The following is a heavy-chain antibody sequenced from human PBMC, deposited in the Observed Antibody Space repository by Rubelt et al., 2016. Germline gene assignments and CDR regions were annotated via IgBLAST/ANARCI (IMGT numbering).Heavy chain of an antibody. D-gene: IGHD2/OR15-2a*01. CDR1: RFTFSSYA. J-gene: IGHJ2*01. CDR3: AKSPHAAPIADWYFDL. CDR2: IGGGGST. Sequence: EVQLVESGGGLVQPGGSLRLSCAASRFTFSSYAMSWVRQAPGKGLEWVSTIGGGGSTSYADSVKGRFTISRDNSKNTLYLQMNSLRAEDTAVYYCAKSPHAAPIADWYFDLWGRGTLVTVSS. V-gene: IGHV3-23*04.